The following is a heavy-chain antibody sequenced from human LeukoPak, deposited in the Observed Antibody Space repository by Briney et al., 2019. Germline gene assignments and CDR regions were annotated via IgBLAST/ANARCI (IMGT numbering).Heavy chain of an antibody. CDR1: GFTFSSYA. Sequence: PGRSLRLSCAASGFTFSSYAMHWVRQAPGKGLEWVAVISYDGSNKYYADSVKGRFTISRDNSKNTLYLQMNSLRAEDTAVYYCARSMDTAMVWNLGWFDPWGQGTLVTVSS. D-gene: IGHD5-18*01. CDR2: ISYDGSNK. CDR3: ARSMDTAMVWNLGWFDP. J-gene: IGHJ5*02. V-gene: IGHV3-30-3*01.